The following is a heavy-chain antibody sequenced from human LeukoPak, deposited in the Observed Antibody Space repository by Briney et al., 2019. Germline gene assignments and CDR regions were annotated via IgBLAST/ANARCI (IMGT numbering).Heavy chain of an antibody. V-gene: IGHV4-4*07. J-gene: IGHJ4*02. Sequence: PSETLSLTCTVSGGSISGYYLSWIRQPAGKGLEGIGRIYTDESTDYNPSLKSRLNMSVDESKNQFSLQLTSVTAEDTAVYYCARVPSYSSGYFDYWGQGTLVTVSS. CDR1: GGSISGYY. D-gene: IGHD6-19*01. CDR3: ARVPSYSSGYFDY. CDR2: IYTDEST.